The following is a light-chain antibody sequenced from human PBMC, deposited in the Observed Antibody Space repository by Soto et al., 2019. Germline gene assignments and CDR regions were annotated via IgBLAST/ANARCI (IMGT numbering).Light chain of an antibody. CDR3: QQYGSALVFT. J-gene: IGKJ3*01. Sequence: EIVLTQSPGTLSLSPGERATLSCRASQSVSSSYLAWYQQKPGQAPRLLIYGASSRATGIPDRFSGSGSGTGFSLTFSSLEPDDFALYYCQQYGSALVFTFGPGTKVDIK. V-gene: IGKV3-20*01. CDR2: GAS. CDR1: QSVSSSY.